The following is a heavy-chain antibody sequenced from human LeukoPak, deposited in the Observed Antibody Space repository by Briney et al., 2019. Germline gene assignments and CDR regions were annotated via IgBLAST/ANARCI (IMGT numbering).Heavy chain of an antibody. J-gene: IGHJ5*02. CDR2: ISWNSSSI. V-gene: IGHV3-9*01. CDR3: AKSGCSSTSCYGLFSGWFDP. CDR1: GFTFDDYA. D-gene: IGHD2-2*01. Sequence: GGSLRLSCAASGFTFDDYAMHWLRQAPGKGLEWVSGISWNSSSIGYADSVKGRFTISKDNSKNTLYLQMNSLRAEDTAVYYCAKSGCSSTSCYGLFSGWFDPWGQGTLVTVSS.